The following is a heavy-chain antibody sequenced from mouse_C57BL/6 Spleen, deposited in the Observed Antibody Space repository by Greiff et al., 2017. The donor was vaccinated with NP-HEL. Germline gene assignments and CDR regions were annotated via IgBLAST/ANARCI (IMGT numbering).Heavy chain of an antibody. CDR3: ARIYYGSSSSDWYFDV. CDR1: GFSLSTFGMG. J-gene: IGHJ1*03. Sequence: QVTLKESGPGILQPSQTLSLTCSFSGFSLSTFGMGVGWIRQPSGKDLEWLAHIWWDDDKYYNPALKSRLTISKDTSKNQVFLKIANVDTADTATYYCARIYYGSSSSDWYFDVWGTGTTVTVSS. CDR2: IWWDDDK. V-gene: IGHV8-8*01. D-gene: IGHD1-1*01.